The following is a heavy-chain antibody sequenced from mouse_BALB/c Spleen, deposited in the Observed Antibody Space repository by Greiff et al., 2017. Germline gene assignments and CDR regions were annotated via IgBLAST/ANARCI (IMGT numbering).Heavy chain of an antibody. V-gene: IGHV1S22*01. Sequence: LQQPGSELVRPGASVKLSCKASGYTFTSYWMHWVQQRPGQGLEWIGNIYPGSGSTNYDAKFKSKATLTVDSSSSTAYMQLSSLTSEDSAVYYSTRSYGSSYFDNWGQGTTLTVSS. J-gene: IGHJ2*01. D-gene: IGHD1-1*01. CDR2: IYPGSGST. CDR3: TRSYGSSYFDN. CDR1: GYTFTSYW.